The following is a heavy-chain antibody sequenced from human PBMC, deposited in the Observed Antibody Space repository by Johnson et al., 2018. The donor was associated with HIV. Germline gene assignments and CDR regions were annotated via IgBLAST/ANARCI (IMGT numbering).Heavy chain of an antibody. V-gene: IGHV3-11*04. CDR3: ARNRPVSYGYRVAFDF. CDR1: GFTFSDYY. CDR2: ISSTGTTI. D-gene: IGHD5-18*01. Sequence: QVQLVESGGGLVKPGGSLRLSCAASGFTFSDYYMSWIRQATGKGLDWVSYISSTGTTIYYADSGKGRFTISRDNAMKSLYLQINILRAEDTAVYYCARNRPVSYGYRVAFDFWGQGTMVTVSS. J-gene: IGHJ3*01.